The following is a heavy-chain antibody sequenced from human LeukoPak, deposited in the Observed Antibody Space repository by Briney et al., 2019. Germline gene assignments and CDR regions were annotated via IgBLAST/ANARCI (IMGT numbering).Heavy chain of an antibody. D-gene: IGHD5-18*01. CDR1: GFTFSNYW. Sequence: GGSLRLSCAASGFTFSNYWMHWVRQAPGKGLVWVSRINSDGINTSYADSVKGRFTISRDNAKNTLNLQMNSLRAEDTAVYYCARGYSYGASGFDYWGQGTLVTVSS. J-gene: IGHJ4*02. V-gene: IGHV3-74*01. CDR2: INSDGINT. CDR3: ARGYSYGASGFDY.